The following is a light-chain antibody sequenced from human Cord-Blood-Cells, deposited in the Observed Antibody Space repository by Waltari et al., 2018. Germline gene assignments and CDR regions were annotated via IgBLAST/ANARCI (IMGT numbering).Light chain of an antibody. CDR3: QSYDSSLSGWV. CDR2: GNG. CDR1: SSNIGAGYD. J-gene: IGLJ3*02. V-gene: IGLV1-40*01. Sequence: QSVLTQPPSVSGAPGQRVTISCTGSSSNIGAGYDVHWYQQLPGTAPKILIYGNGTRPSGVPDRFSGSKAGTSASLAITGLQAEDEADYYCQSYDSSLSGWVFGGGTKLTVL.